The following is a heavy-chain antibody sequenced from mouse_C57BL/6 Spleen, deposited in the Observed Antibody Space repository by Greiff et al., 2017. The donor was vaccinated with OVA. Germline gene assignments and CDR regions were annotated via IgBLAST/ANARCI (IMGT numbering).Heavy chain of an antibody. Sequence: QVQLKESGAELMKPGASVKLSCKATGYTFTGYWIEWVKQRPGHGLEWIGEILPGSGSTNYNEKFKGKATFTADTSSNTAYMQLSSLTTEDSAIYYCARGGIYYDYEYYYAMDYWGQGTSVTVSS. CDR3: ARGGIYYDYEYYYAMDY. J-gene: IGHJ4*01. D-gene: IGHD2-4*01. CDR1: GYTFTGYW. CDR2: ILPGSGST. V-gene: IGHV1-9*01.